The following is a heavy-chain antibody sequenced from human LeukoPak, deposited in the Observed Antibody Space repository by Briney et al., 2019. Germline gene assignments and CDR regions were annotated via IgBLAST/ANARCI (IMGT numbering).Heavy chain of an antibody. V-gene: IGHV3-23*01. CDR2: ISGSSSST. J-gene: IGHJ4*02. D-gene: IGHD7-27*01. Sequence: GGSLRLSCATSGFTFSTYAMSWVRQAPGKGLEWVSTISGSSSSTYYADSVKGRFTISRDNSKNTLYLQMNSLRAEDTAVYYCAKKVVELGIDYWGQGTLVTVSS. CDR1: GFTFSTYA. CDR3: AKKVVELGIDY.